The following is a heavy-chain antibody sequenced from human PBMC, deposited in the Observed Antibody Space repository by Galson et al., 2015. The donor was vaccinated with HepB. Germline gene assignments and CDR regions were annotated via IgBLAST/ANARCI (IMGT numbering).Heavy chain of an antibody. D-gene: IGHD2-15*01. V-gene: IGHV3-53*01. CDR3: ARDQGRSGRYCSGGSCRTYYYYGMDV. CDR2: IYSGGST. CDR1: GFTVSSNY. Sequence: SLRLSCAASGFTVSSNYMSWVRQAPGKGLEWVSVIYSGGSTYYADSVRGRFTISRDNSKNTLYLQMNSLRAEDTAVYYCARDQGRSGRYCSGGSCRTYYYYGMDVWGQGTTVTVSS. J-gene: IGHJ6*02.